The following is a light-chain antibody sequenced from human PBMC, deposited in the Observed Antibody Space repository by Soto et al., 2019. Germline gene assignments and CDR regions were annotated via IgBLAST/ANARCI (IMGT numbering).Light chain of an antibody. CDR3: QQYNSYSPLT. V-gene: IGKV1-5*01. CDR2: HAS. Sequence: DIQMTQSPSTLSASVGDRVTITCRASQSISSWLAWYQQKPGKAPKLLIYHASSLESGVPSRFSGSGSGTEFTLTISSLQPDDFATYYCQQYNSYSPLTFGQGTKVEIK. J-gene: IGKJ1*01. CDR1: QSISSW.